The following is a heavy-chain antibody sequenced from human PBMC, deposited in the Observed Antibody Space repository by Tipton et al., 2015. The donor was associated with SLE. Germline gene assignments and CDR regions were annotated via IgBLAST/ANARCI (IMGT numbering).Heavy chain of an antibody. CDR3: ARMKAGGYDWLHDAFDI. V-gene: IGHV4-59*08. CDR1: GGSINGQF. CDR2: IHYSGNT. J-gene: IGHJ3*02. Sequence: TLSLTCTVSGGSINGQFWSWIRQPPGKGLEWIGYIHYSGNTDYNPSLKSRVTISVDTSKNQFSLKLSSVTAADTAVYYCARMKAGGYDWLHDAFDIWGQGTMVTVSS. D-gene: IGHD5-12*01.